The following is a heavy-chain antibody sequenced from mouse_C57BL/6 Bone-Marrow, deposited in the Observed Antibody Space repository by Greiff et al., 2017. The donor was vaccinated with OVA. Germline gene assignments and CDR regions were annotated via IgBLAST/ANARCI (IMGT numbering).Heavy chain of an antibody. D-gene: IGHD1-1*01. J-gene: IGHJ3*01. CDR1: GFNIKDDY. V-gene: IGHV14-4*01. CDR2: IDPENGDT. Sequence: EVQLVESGAELVRPGASVKLSCTASGFNIKDDYMHWVKQRPEQGLEWIGWIDPENGDTEYASKFKGKATITADTSSNTAYLQLSSLTSEDTAVYYSTTLFLLTTPFANWDQGTRVTVSA. CDR3: TTLFLLTTPFAN.